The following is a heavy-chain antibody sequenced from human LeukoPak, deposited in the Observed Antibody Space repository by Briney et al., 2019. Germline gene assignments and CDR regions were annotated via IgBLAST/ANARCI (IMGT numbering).Heavy chain of an antibody. D-gene: IGHD3-3*01. V-gene: IGHV3-74*01. J-gene: IGHJ4*02. CDR2: INSDGSST. Sequence: GGSLRLSCAASGFLFSSYWMHWVRQAPGKGLVWVSRINSDGSSTSYADSVKGRFTISRDNAKNTLYLQMNSLRAEDTAVYYCARAQSVRFLEWNYDYWGQGTLVTVSS. CDR3: ARAQSVRFLEWNYDY. CDR1: GFLFSSYW.